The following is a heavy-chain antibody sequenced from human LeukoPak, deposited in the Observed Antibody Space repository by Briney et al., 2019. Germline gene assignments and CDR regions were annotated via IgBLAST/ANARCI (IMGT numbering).Heavy chain of an antibody. CDR2: IYYSGST. Sequence: SETLSLTCTVSGGSISSYYWSWIRQPPGKGLEWIGYIYYSGSTNYNPSLKSRVTMSVDKSKNQFSLKLSSVTAADTAVYYCARGVDCSGGSCYGGYFDYWGQGTLVTVSS. V-gene: IGHV4-59*12. J-gene: IGHJ4*02. CDR1: GGSISSYY. D-gene: IGHD2-15*01. CDR3: ARGVDCSGGSCYGGYFDY.